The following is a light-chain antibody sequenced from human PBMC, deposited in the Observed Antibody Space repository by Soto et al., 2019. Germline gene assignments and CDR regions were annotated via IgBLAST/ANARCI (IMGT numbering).Light chain of an antibody. V-gene: IGLV1-40*01. J-gene: IGLJ1*01. Sequence: QAVVTQPPSVSGAPGQRVSISCTGSTSNIGAPYDVHWYQHLPGTAPKLLIYGDNNWPSGVPDRFSGSKSGTSASLAITRLRAEDEADYYCQSYDISLHNYVFGTGTKVTVL. CDR1: TSNIGAPYD. CDR2: GDN. CDR3: QSYDISLHNYV.